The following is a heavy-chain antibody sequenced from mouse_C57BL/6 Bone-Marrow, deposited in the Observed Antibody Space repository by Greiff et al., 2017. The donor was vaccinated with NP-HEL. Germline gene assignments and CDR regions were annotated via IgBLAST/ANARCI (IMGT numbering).Heavy chain of an antibody. Sequence: VQLQQSGTVLARPGASVKMSCKTSGYTFTSYWMHWVKQRPGQGLEWIGAISPGNSDTSYNQKFKGKAKLTAVTSASTAYMELSSLTNEDSAVYYCTRDGSSWGYYFDYWGQGTTLTVSS. CDR1: GYTFTSYW. CDR2: ISPGNSDT. CDR3: TRDGSSWGYYFDY. J-gene: IGHJ2*01. V-gene: IGHV1-5*01. D-gene: IGHD1-1*01.